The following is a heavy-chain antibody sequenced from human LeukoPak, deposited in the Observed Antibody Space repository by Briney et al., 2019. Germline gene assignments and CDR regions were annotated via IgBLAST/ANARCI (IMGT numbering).Heavy chain of an antibody. D-gene: IGHD4-17*01. J-gene: IGHJ4*02. Sequence: SETLSLTCTVSGGSISSSSYYWGWIRQPPGKGLEWIGSIYYSGSTYYNPSLKSRVTISVDTSKNQSSLKLSSVTAADTAVYYCARGNGDQHDYWGQGTLVTVSS. CDR3: ARGNGDQHDY. CDR1: GGSISSSSYY. V-gene: IGHV4-39*07. CDR2: IYYSGST.